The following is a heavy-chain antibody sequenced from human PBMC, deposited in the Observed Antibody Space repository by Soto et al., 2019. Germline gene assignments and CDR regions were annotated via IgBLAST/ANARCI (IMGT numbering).Heavy chain of an antibody. CDR3: ASDYGDASGAFDI. CDR2: INAGNGNT. Sequence: ASVKVSCKASGYTFTSYAMHWVRQAPGQRLEWMGWINAGNGNTKYSQKFQGRVTMTRDTSTSTVYMELSSLRSEDTAVYYCASDYGDASGAFDIWGQGTMVTVSS. J-gene: IGHJ3*02. CDR1: GYTFTSYA. D-gene: IGHD4-17*01. V-gene: IGHV1-3*01.